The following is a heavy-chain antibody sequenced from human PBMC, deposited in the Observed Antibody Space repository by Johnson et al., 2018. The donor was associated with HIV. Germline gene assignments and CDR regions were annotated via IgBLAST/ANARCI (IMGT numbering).Heavy chain of an antibody. CDR3: ARVGDSSSSLGAFDI. CDR2: ISSSGTTI. CDR1: GFTFSDYY. V-gene: IGHV3-11*04. J-gene: IGHJ3*02. Sequence: QVQLVESGGGLVKPGGSLRLSCVASGFTFSDYYMGWIRQAPGKGLEWVSYISSSGTTIYSADSVQGRFTTSRDNAKKSLSLQMNSLRAEDTAVYYCARVGDSSSSLGAFDIWGQGTMVTVSS. D-gene: IGHD6-6*01.